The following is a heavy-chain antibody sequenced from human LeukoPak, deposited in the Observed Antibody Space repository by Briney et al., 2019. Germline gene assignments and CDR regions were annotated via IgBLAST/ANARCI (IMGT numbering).Heavy chain of an antibody. CDR1: GGTFSSYA. V-gene: IGHV1-69*04. D-gene: IGHD5-18*01. Sequence: GASVKVSCKASGGTFSSYAISWVRQAPGQGLEWMGRIIPILGIANYAQKFQGRVTITADKSTSTAYMELSSLRSEDTAVYYCASVDTAMAYYFDYWGQGTLVTVSS. CDR2: IIPILGIA. CDR3: ASVDTAMAYYFDY. J-gene: IGHJ4*02.